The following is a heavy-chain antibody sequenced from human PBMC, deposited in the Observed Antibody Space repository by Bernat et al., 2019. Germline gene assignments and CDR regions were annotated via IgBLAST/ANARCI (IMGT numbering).Heavy chain of an antibody. CDR3: ATLVPPEGSVDY. J-gene: IGHJ4*02. CDR2: IYYSGST. Sequence: QVQLQESGPGLVKPSETLSLTCTVSGGSISGYYWSWIRQPPGKGLEWIGYIYYSGSTNYNPSLKSRVTISVDKSKKQFSLKLSSVTAADTAVYYCATLVPPEGSVDYWGQGTLVTVSS. CDR1: GGSISGYY. V-gene: IGHV4-59*01. D-gene: IGHD3-10*01.